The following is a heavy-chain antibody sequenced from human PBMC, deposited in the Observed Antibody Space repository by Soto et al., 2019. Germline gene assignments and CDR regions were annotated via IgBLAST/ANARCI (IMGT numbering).Heavy chain of an antibody. J-gene: IGHJ4*02. Sequence: GGSLRLSCAASGFTFNSYAMSWVRLAPGKGLEWVSGISASGGSTYYADSVKGRFTISRDNSKNTLYLQMNSLRADDTALYYCAKDHDFWSGYYTGFDYWGQGTLVTVSS. D-gene: IGHD3-3*01. V-gene: IGHV3-23*01. CDR3: AKDHDFWSGYYTGFDY. CDR1: GFTFNSYA. CDR2: ISASGGST.